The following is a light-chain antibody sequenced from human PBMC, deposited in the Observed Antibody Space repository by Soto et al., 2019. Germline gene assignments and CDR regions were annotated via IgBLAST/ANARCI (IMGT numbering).Light chain of an antibody. Sequence: EIVMTQSPATLSVSPAERATLSCRASQSVNSNLAWYRQKPGQAPRLLISDASTRATGVPARFSGSGSGTEFTLTISSPQSEDSGIYYCQQYNFWPPLTFGGGTKVEIK. J-gene: IGKJ4*01. V-gene: IGKV3-15*01. CDR1: QSVNSN. CDR2: DAS. CDR3: QQYNFWPPLT.